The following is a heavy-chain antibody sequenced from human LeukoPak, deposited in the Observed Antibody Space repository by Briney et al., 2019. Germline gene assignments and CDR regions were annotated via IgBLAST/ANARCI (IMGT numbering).Heavy chain of an antibody. D-gene: IGHD4-17*01. V-gene: IGHV3-21*01. CDR2: ISSSSSYI. CDR1: GLTFSSYS. Sequence: GGSLRLSCAASGLTFSSYSMNWVRLAPGKGLEWVSSISSSSSYINYADSVKGRFTISRDNAKNSLYLQMNSLRAEDTAVYYCARATDGDYVPYWGQGTLVTVSS. CDR3: ARATDGDYVPY. J-gene: IGHJ4*02.